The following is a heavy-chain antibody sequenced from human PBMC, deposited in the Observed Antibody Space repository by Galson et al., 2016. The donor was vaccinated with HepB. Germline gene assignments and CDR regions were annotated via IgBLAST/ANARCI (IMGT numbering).Heavy chain of an antibody. Sequence: SLRLSCAASGFTFSSYWMSWVRQASGKGLEWVANIKEDGSEKKYVDSLKGRFTISRDNARNSLYLQMNSLRAEDTAVFYCARIGSSWNLDYWGQGTLVTVSS. D-gene: IGHD6-13*01. V-gene: IGHV3-7*01. CDR2: IKEDGSEK. CDR1: GFTFSSYW. J-gene: IGHJ4*02. CDR3: ARIGSSWNLDY.